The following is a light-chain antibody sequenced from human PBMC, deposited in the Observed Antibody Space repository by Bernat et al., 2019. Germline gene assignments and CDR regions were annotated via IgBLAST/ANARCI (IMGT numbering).Light chain of an antibody. CDR1: SSNIGSNY. V-gene: IGLV1-47*01. CDR3: TAWDDSLSAYV. J-gene: IGLJ1*01. CDR2: RHN. Sequence: SASGTPGQRVTISCSGSSSNIGSNYVYWYQQLPGTAPKLLIYRHNERPSGVPDRFSGSKSGTSASLAISGLRSEDEADYYCTAWDDSLSAYVFGTGTKVTVL.